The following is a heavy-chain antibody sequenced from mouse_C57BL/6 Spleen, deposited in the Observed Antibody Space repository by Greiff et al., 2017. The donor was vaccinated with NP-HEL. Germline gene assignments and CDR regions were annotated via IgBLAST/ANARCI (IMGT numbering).Heavy chain of an antibody. CDR1: GYTFTDYN. Sequence: EVQLQQSGPELVKPGASVKIPCKASGYTFTDYNMDWVKQSHGKSLEWIGDINPNNGGTIYNQKFKGKATLTVDKSSSTAYMERRSLTSEDTAVYYCARSYPAGYFDVWGTGTTVTVSS. V-gene: IGHV1-18*01. CDR3: ARSYPAGYFDV. CDR2: INPNNGGT. J-gene: IGHJ1*03.